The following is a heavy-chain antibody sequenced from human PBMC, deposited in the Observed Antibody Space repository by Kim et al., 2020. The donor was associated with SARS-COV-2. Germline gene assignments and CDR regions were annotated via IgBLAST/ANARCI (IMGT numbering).Heavy chain of an antibody. CDR3: ARQYAAAGTYYYYGMDV. CDR1: GYSFTSYW. D-gene: IGHD6-13*01. V-gene: IGHV5-51*01. CDR2: IYPGDSDT. J-gene: IGHJ6*02. Sequence: GESLKISCKGSGYSFTSYWIGWVRQMPGKGLEWMGIIYPGDSDTGYSPSFQGQVTISADKSISTAYLQWSSLKASDTAMYYCARQYAAAGTYYYYGMDVWGQGTTVTVSS.